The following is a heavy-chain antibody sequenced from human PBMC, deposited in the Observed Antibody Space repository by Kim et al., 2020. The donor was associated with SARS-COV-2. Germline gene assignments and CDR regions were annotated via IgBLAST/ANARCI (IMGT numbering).Heavy chain of an antibody. Sequence: YYSPSLKSRVTISVDTSKNQFSLKLSSVTAADTAVYYCARAEYSSGWYYYWGQGTLVTVSS. D-gene: IGHD6-19*01. V-gene: IGHV4-39*07. J-gene: IGHJ4*02. CDR3: ARAEYSSGWYYY.